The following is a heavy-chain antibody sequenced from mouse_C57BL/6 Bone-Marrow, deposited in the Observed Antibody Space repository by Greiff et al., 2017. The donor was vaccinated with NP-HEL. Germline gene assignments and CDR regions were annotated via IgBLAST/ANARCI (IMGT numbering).Heavy chain of an antibody. D-gene: IGHD1-2*01. J-gene: IGHJ1*03. Sequence: VHVKQSGAELVKPGASVKLSCTASGFNIKDYYMRWVKQRTEQGLEWIGRIDPEDGETKYAPKFQGKATITADTSSNTAYLQLSSLTSEDTAVYYCARGYPHWYFDVWGTGTTVTVSS. CDR1: GFNIKDYY. CDR3: ARGYPHWYFDV. V-gene: IGHV14-2*01. CDR2: IDPEDGET.